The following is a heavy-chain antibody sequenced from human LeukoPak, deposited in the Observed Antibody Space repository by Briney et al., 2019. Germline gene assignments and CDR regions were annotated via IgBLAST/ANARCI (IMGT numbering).Heavy chain of an antibody. CDR2: ISGSGGTT. D-gene: IGHD2-2*01. V-gene: IGHV3-23*01. Sequence: HPGGSLRLSCAASGFTFSSYAMSWVRQAPGKGLEWVPLISGSGGTTYYADSVKGRFTISRDNSKSTLYLQMNSLRAEDTAVYYCAKAYCSRPTCYSPDYWGQGTLVTVSS. J-gene: IGHJ4*02. CDR1: GFTFSSYA. CDR3: AKAYCSRPTCYSPDY.